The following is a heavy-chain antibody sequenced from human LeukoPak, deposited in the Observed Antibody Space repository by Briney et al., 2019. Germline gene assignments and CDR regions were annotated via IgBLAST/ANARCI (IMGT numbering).Heavy chain of an antibody. CDR2: IYTSGST. Sequence: KSSEALSLTCTVSGGSISSYYWSWIRQPAGKGLEWIGRIYTSGSTNYNPSLKSRVTISVDTSKNQFSLKLSSVTAADTAVYYCARLYSSGYYYYYYMDVWGKGTTVTISS. D-gene: IGHD6-19*01. CDR3: ARLYSSGYYYYYYMDV. J-gene: IGHJ6*03. V-gene: IGHV4-4*07. CDR1: GGSISSYY.